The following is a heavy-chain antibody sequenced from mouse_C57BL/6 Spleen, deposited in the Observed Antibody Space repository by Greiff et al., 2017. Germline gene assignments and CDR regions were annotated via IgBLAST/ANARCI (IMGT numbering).Heavy chain of an antibody. CDR1: GYTFTDYY. D-gene: IGHD1-1*01. CDR2: INPNNGGT. Sequence: VQLQQSGPELVKPGASVKISCKASGYTFTDYYMNWVKQSHGKSLEWIGDINPNNGGTSYNQKFKGKATLTVDKSSSTAYMELRSLTSEDSAVYYCARGGIYYYGGGDMDYWGQGTSVTVSS. CDR3: ARGGIYYYGGGDMDY. V-gene: IGHV1-26*01. J-gene: IGHJ4*01.